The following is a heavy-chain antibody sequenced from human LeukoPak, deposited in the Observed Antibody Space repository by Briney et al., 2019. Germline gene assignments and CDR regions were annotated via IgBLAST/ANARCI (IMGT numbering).Heavy chain of an antibody. J-gene: IGHJ4*02. V-gene: IGHV4-59*01. Sequence: SETLSLTCTVSGAAITSYYWSWVRQPPGKGLEWIGHIYYTGSTTYNPSLKSRVTISADTSKNQFSLKLSSVTAADTAVYYCASRKLGNDYWGQGTLVTVSS. CDR3: ASRKLGNDY. CDR1: GAAITSYY. D-gene: IGHD7-27*01. CDR2: IYYTGST.